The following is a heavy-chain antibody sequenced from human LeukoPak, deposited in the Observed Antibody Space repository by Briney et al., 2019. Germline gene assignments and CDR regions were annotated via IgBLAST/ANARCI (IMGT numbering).Heavy chain of an antibody. CDR1: GSSISSGYY. Sequence: PSETLSLTCAVSGSSISSGYYWGWIRQPPGKGLEWIGSIYHSGSTYYNPSLKSRVTILVDTSKNQFSLKLSSVTAADTAVYYCARTQLAYYYYYMDVWGKGTSFTVSS. V-gene: IGHV4-38-2*01. CDR2: IYHSGST. CDR3: ARTQLAYYYYYMDV. J-gene: IGHJ6*03. D-gene: IGHD5-18*01.